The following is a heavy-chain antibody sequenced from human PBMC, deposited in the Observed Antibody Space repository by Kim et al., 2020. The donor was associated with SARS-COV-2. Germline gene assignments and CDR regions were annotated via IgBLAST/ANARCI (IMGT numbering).Heavy chain of an antibody. J-gene: IGHJ6*02. CDR2: IFWNGGGT. CDR1: GFTFHNHA. Sequence: GGSLRLSCVVSGFTFHNHAMHWVRQAPGKGLEWAAGIFWNGGGTGYADSVRGRFTISRDIAESSLYLQMNSLRTEDTALYFCVKDIIAGGADVWGQGTT. D-gene: IGHD2-15*01. CDR3: VKDIIAGGADV. V-gene: IGHV3-9*01.